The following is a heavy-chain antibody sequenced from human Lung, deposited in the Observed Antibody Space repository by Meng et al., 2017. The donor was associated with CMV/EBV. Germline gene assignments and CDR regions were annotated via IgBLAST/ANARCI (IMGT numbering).Heavy chain of an antibody. D-gene: IGHD3-22*01. J-gene: IGHJ4*02. Sequence: SXKISXAASGFTFSSYGMHWVRQAPGKGLEWVAVIWYDGSNKYYADSVKGRFTISRDNSKNTLYLQMNSLRAEDTAVYYCAKTEYYYDSSGYWGVDYWGQGTXVTVSS. CDR3: AKTEYYYDSSGYWGVDY. CDR2: IWYDGSNK. CDR1: GFTFSSYG. V-gene: IGHV3-33*06.